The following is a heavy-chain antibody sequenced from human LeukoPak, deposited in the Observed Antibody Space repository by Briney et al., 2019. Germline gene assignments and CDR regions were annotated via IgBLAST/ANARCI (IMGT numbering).Heavy chain of an antibody. CDR2: IKSKPDGGTT. Sequence: GGSLRLSCAGSGFTFSNAWMSWVRQAPGKGLEWVGRIKSKPDGGTTDDAAPVKGRFTISRDDSQNTVYLQMNSLKIEDTGVYYCATGWYFDFWGRGTLVTVSS. V-gene: IGHV3-15*01. J-gene: IGHJ2*01. CDR1: GFTFSNAW. CDR3: ATGWYFDF.